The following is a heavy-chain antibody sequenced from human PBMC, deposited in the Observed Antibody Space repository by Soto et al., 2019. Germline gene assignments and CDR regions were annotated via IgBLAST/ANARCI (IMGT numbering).Heavy chain of an antibody. V-gene: IGHV1-69*17. CDR1: GGSFNSFP. Sequence: QVRLVQSGTDVKKPGSSVKVSCKVSGGSFNSFPISWVRQAPGQGPQWMGGIVPVFGIANYAKEFLGRVTITADRSTTPSYMELSSLRSDDTAVYYCTKDKQSRAQEGALDYWGQGTLVRVSS. J-gene: IGHJ4*02. D-gene: IGHD2-15*01. CDR2: IVPVFGIA. CDR3: TKDKQSRAQEGALDY.